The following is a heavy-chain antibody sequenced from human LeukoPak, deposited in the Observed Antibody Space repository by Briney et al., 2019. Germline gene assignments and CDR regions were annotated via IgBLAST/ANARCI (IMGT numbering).Heavy chain of an antibody. CDR3: ARDSGYQSDAFDF. CDR2: ISAYTRNT. V-gene: IGHV1-18*01. Sequence: GASVKVSCKASGYSFTKYGISWVRQAPGQGLEWMGWISAYTRNTDHAQNFQGRVTMTTDTSATTAYMELRSLRADDTAVYDCARDSGYQSDAFDFWGQGTMVIVSS. D-gene: IGHD2-2*01. CDR1: GYSFTKYG. J-gene: IGHJ3*01.